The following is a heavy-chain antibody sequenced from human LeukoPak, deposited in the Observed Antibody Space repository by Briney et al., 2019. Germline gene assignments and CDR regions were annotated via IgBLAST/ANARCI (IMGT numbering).Heavy chain of an antibody. Sequence: PGGSVRLSCAASGFTFSHYWMSWVRQAPGKGLEWVANIKQDGGGNYYVDSVKGRFTISRDNAKNSLYLQMNSLRAEDTAVYYCARESTTVTTYFDYWGQGTLVTVSS. V-gene: IGHV3-7*01. J-gene: IGHJ4*02. D-gene: IGHD4-17*01. CDR1: GFTFSHYW. CDR2: IKQDGGGN. CDR3: ARESTTVTTYFDY.